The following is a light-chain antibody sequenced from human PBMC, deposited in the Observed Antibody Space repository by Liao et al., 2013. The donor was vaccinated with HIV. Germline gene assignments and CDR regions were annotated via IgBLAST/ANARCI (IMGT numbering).Light chain of an antibody. J-gene: IGLJ2*01. CDR1: AVPNQY. CDR2: KDS. CDR3: QSADSSGTFE. Sequence: SYELTQPPSVSVFPGQTARITCSGDAVPNQYAFWYKQKPGQAPVLVIYKDSERPSGIPERFSGSSSGTTVTLTISGVQAEDEADYYCQSADSSGTFEFGGGTKLTVL. V-gene: IGLV3-25*03.